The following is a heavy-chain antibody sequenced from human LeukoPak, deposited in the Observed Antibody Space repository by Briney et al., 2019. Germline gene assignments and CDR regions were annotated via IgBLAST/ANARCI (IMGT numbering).Heavy chain of an antibody. J-gene: IGHJ4*02. Sequence: ASVKVSCKASGYTFTGYYMHWVRQAPGQGLEWMGWINPNSGGTNYAQKFQGRVTMTRDTSISTAYMELSGLRSDDTAVYYCARSYYDILTGYSFLIADYWGQGTLVTVSS. CDR3: ARSYYDILTGYSFLIADY. V-gene: IGHV1-2*02. CDR1: GYTFTGYY. D-gene: IGHD3-9*01. CDR2: INPNSGGT.